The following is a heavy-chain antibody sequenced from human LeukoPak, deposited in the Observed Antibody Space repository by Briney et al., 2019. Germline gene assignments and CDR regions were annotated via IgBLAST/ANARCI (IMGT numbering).Heavy chain of an antibody. CDR2: IKQDGSEK. CDR1: GFTFSNYW. CDR3: ARKSGVDV. Sequence: PGGSLRLSCAASGFTFSNYWMTWVRQAPGKGLEWVANIKQDGSEKYYVDSVKGRFTISRDNAKNSLSLQMNSLRAEDTAVYYCARKSGVDVWAKGPRSPSP. J-gene: IGHJ6*02. V-gene: IGHV3-7*01.